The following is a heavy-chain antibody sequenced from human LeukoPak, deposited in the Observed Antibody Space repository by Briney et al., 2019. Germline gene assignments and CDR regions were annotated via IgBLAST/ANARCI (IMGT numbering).Heavy chain of an antibody. CDR3: ARDPSTIFGVVIGYYYGMDV. Sequence: SVKVSCKASGGTFSSYAISWVRQAPGQGLEWMGGIIPIFGTANYAQKFQGRVTITADESTSTAYMELSSLRSEDTAVYYCARDPSTIFGVVIGYYYGMDVWGQGTTVTVSS. D-gene: IGHD3-3*01. CDR1: GGTFSSYA. CDR2: IIPIFGTA. V-gene: IGHV1-69*13. J-gene: IGHJ6*02.